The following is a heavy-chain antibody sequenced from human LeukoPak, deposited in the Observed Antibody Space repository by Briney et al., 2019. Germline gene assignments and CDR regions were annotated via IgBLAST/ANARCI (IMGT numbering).Heavy chain of an antibody. CDR1: GGSISNTNYY. Sequence: SETLSLTCTVSGGSISNTNYYWSWIRQPPGKELEWIASINYGGTTYYNPSLKSRVTISVDTSKNQFSLRLSSVAAADTAVYLCARYVVYGSGKYYFDYWGQGSLVTVSS. J-gene: IGHJ4*02. CDR3: ARYVVYGSGKYYFDY. V-gene: IGHV4-39*01. D-gene: IGHD3-10*01. CDR2: INYGGTT.